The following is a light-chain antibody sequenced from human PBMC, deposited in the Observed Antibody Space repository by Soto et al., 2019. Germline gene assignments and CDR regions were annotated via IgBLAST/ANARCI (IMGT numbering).Light chain of an antibody. CDR1: SSDVGGYNY. CDR3: SSYTTGNTRQIV. CDR2: DVS. Sequence: QSALTQPASVSGSPGQSITISCTGTSSDVGGYNYVSCYQHHPGKAPKLMIFDVSNRPSGVSNRFSGSKSGNTASLTISGLQPEDEDDYYCSSYTTGNTRQIVFGTGTKLTVL. V-gene: IGLV2-14*03. J-gene: IGLJ1*01.